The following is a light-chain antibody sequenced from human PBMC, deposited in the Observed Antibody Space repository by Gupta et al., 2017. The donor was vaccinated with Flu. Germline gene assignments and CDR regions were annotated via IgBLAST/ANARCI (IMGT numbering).Light chain of an antibody. CDR3: NSRDTTSNHYV. Sequence: GQTLTITCRGDGLRGYFASWYQQRPGQAPLLVIYGKNNRPSGIPDRFSGSNSGSTVSLTIAGAQAEDEADYYCNSRDTTSNHYVFGPGTTVTVL. V-gene: IGLV3-19*01. CDR1: GLRGYF. J-gene: IGLJ1*01. CDR2: GKN.